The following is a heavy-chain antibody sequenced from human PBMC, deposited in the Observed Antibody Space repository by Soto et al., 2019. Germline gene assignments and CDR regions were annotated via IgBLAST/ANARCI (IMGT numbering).Heavy chain of an antibody. V-gene: IGHV3-33*01. CDR2: IWYDGSNK. Sequence: VGSLRLSCAASGFTFSSYGMHCVRQAPGKGLEWVAVIWYDGSNKYYADSVKGRFTISRDNSKNTLYLQMNSLRAEDTAVYYCAREGGKHYYDSSGYVYYYYGMDVWGQGTTVTVSS. CDR1: GFTFSSYG. J-gene: IGHJ6*02. D-gene: IGHD3-22*01. CDR3: AREGGKHYYDSSGYVYYYYGMDV.